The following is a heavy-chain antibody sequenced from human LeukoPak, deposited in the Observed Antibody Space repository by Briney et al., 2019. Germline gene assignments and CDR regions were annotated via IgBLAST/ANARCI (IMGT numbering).Heavy chain of an antibody. J-gene: IGHJ4*02. CDR1: GFTFSSYA. D-gene: IGHD6-13*01. Sequence: GRSLRLSCAASGFTFSSYAMHWVRQAPGKGLEWVAVISYDGSNKYYADSVKGRFTISRDNSKNTLYLQMNSLRAEDTAVYYCARDRPAAADEEGNYWGQGTLVTVSS. V-gene: IGHV3-30-3*01. CDR3: ARDRPAAADEEGNY. CDR2: ISYDGSNK.